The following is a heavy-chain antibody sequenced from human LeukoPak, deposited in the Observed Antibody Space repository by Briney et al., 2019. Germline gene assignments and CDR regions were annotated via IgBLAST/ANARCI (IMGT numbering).Heavy chain of an antibody. D-gene: IGHD6-19*01. CDR3: ARDREWLVLFYFDS. CDR1: GFTFSSYA. J-gene: IGHJ4*02. Sequence: GRPLRLSCAASGFTFSSYAMHWVRQAPGKGLERVAVISYDGSNKFYADSVKGRFTISRDNSRNTLYLQMSSLRTEDTAVYYCARDREWLVLFYFDSWGQGALVTVSS. V-gene: IGHV3-30-3*01. CDR2: ISYDGSNK.